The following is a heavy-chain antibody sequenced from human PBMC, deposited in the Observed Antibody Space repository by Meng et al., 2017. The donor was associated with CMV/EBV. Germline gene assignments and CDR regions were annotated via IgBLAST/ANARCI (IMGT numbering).Heavy chain of an antibody. D-gene: IGHD3-3*01. CDR1: GGSISSGDYY. CDR2: IYYSGST. V-gene: IGHV4-30-4*08. Sequence: VRLRDAGPGLVKPSQTLSLTCTVSGGSISSGDYYWRWIRQPPGKGLEWIGYIYYSGSTYYNPSLKSRVTISVDTSKNQFSLKLSSVTAADTAVYYCARDNRRGGVDYWGQGTLVTVSS. J-gene: IGHJ4*02. CDR3: ARDNRRGGVDY.